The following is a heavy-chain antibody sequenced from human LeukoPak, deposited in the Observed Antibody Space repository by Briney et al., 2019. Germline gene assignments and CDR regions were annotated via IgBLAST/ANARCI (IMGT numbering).Heavy chain of an antibody. V-gene: IGHV4-59*08. Sequence: SETLSLTCTVSGGSISSYYWSWIRQPPGKGLEWIGYIYYSGSTNYNPSLKSRVTISVDTSKNQFSLKLSSVTAADTAVYYCARSQSGYCSGGSCSLGFQHWGQGTLVTVSS. J-gene: IGHJ1*01. CDR1: GGSISSYY. CDR2: IYYSGST. CDR3: ARSQSGYCSGGSCSLGFQH. D-gene: IGHD2-15*01.